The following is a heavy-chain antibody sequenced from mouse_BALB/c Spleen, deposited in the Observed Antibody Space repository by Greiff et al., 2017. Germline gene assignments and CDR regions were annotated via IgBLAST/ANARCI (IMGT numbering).Heavy chain of an antibody. CDR1: GYTFTSYW. D-gene: IGHD1-2*01. CDR3: ARFRSTTATRYWYFDV. Sequence: VQLQQSGAELAKPGASVKMSCKASGYTFTSYWMHWVKQRPGQGLEWIGYINPSTGYTEYNQKFKDKATLTADKSSSTAYMQLSSLTSEDSAVYYCARFRSTTATRYWYFDVWGAGTTVTVSS. J-gene: IGHJ1*01. V-gene: IGHV1-7*01. CDR2: INPSTGYT.